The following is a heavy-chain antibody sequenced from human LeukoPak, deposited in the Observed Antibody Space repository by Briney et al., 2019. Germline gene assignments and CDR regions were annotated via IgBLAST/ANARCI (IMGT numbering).Heavy chain of an antibody. D-gene: IGHD1-26*01. CDR3: ATPGVSRGSYGY. V-gene: IGHV1-8*01. CDR1: GYTFTNYD. CDR2: MNPNSGNT. J-gene: IGHJ4*02. Sequence: ASVRVSCKASGYTFTNYDINWVRQASGQGLEWMGWMNPNSGNTGSAQKFQGRVTMTSNTSISTAYMELSSLRSEDTAVYYCATPGVSRGSYGYWGQGTLVTVSS.